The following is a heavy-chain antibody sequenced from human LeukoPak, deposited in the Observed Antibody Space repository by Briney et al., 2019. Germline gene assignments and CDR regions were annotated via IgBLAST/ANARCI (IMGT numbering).Heavy chain of an antibody. Sequence: PSETLSLTCTVSGVSISSDYWSWVRLPPGKGLEWIGHIYYSGSSNYNPSLKSRVTMSVDTSKNQFSLKLTSVTAADTAVYYCARRLRKNLFDPWGEGTLVTVSS. CDR1: GVSISSDY. V-gene: IGHV4-59*08. D-gene: IGHD4-17*01. CDR2: IYYSGSS. J-gene: IGHJ5*02. CDR3: ARRLRKNLFDP.